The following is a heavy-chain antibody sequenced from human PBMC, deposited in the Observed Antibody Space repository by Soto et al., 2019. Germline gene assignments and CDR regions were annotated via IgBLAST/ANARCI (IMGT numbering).Heavy chain of an antibody. CDR1: GYTLTELS. J-gene: IGHJ3*02. CDR2: FDPEDGET. Sequence: GASVKVSCKVSGYTLTELSMHWVRQAPGKGLEWMGGFDPEDGETIYAQKFQGRVTMTEDTSTDTAYMELSSLRSEDTAVYYCATSVESSDAFDIWGQGTMVPVSS. V-gene: IGHV1-24*01. CDR3: ATSVESSDAFDI.